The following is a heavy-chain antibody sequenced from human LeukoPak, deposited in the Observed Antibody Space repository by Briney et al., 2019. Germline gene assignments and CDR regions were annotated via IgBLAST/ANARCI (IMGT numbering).Heavy chain of an antibody. CDR3: AKASTRSFSSGYYGNAFDI. CDR2: ISSSSSTI. Sequence: TGGSLRLSCAASGFTFSSYSMNWVRQAPGKGLEWVSYISSSSSTIYYADSVKGRFTISRDNAKNSLYLQMNSLRAEDMALYYCAKASTRSFSSGYYGNAFDIWGQGTMVTVSS. J-gene: IGHJ3*02. CDR1: GFTFSSYS. D-gene: IGHD6-19*01. V-gene: IGHV3-48*01.